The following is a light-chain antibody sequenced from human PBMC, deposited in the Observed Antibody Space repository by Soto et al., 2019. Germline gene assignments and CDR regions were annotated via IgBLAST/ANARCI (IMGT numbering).Light chain of an antibody. CDR1: QSVSSSY. V-gene: IGKV3-20*01. J-gene: IGKJ5*01. CDR3: QQHGTSPIT. Sequence: SVLTQSPGPLSLSPGERATLSCRASQSVSSSYLAWYQQKPGQAPRLLVYGTSSRATGIPDRFSGSGSGTDFTLTISRLEPEDFAVYYCQQHGTSPITFGQGTRLEIK. CDR2: GTS.